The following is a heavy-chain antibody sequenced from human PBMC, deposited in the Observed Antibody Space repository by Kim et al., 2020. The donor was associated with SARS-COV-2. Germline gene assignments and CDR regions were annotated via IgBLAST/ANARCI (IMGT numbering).Heavy chain of an antibody. D-gene: IGHD3-22*01. CDR3: ARVRMTKIGVVINPFHYYG. V-gene: IGHV4-34*01. J-gene: IGHJ6*01. CDR1: GGSFSGYY. CDR2: INHSGST. Sequence: SETLSLTCAVYGGSFSGYYWSWIRQPPGKGLEGIGEINHSGSTNYNPSLKSRVTISVDTSKNQFSLKMSSVTAADTAGYYCARVRMTKIGVVINPFHYYG.